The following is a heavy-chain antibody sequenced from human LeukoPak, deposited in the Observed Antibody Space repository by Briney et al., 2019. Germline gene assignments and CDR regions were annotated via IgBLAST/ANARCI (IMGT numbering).Heavy chain of an antibody. CDR2: VSGSGGST. V-gene: IGHV3-23*01. CDR3: AKVIDLGVDLFDY. D-gene: IGHD3-3*01. CDR1: GFTFSNYD. Sequence: QSGGSLRLSCGASGFTFSNYDMHWVRQAPGKGLEWVSAVSGSGGSTYYADSVKGRFTISRDNSKNTLYLQMNSLRAEDTAVYYCAKVIDLGVDLFDYWGQGTLVTVSS. J-gene: IGHJ4*02.